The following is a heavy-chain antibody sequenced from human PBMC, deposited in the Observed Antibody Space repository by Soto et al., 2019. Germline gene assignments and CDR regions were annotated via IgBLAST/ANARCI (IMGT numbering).Heavy chain of an antibody. CDR3: AKDLSSTTPHAFDI. J-gene: IGHJ3*02. V-gene: IGHV3-23*01. D-gene: IGHD4-17*01. CDR2: ISGSGGST. Sequence: ETLSLTCTVSGGSVSSSSYYWSWVRQAPGKGLEWVSAISGSGGSTYYADSVKGRFTISRDNSKNTLYLQMNSLRAEDTAVYYCAKDLSSTTPHAFDIWGQGTMVTVSS. CDR1: GGSVSSSSYY.